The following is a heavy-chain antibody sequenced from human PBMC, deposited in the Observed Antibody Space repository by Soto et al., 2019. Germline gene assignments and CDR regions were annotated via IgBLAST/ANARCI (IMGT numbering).Heavy chain of an antibody. V-gene: IGHV3-48*01. CDR3: ARDSRNYYYYMDV. CDR2: ISLSSSTI. CDR1: GFTFSSYN. J-gene: IGHJ6*03. Sequence: EVQLVESGGGLVQPGGSLRLSCAASGFTFSSYNMNWVRQAPGKGLEWISDISLSSSTIFYADSVKGRFTISRDNAKNSLYPLMNSLRAEDTAVYYCARDSRNYYYYMDVWGKGTTVTVSS.